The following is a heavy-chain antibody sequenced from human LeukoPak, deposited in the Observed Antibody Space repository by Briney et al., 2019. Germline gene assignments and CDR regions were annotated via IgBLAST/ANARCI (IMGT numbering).Heavy chain of an antibody. Sequence: PGESLRLSCTASGFTFSDYSVNWVRQAPGKGLEWVSCITGTSDIYYADSVKGRFTISRDNAKNSLYLQMNSLRAEDTAVYYCARVVWYGYFDYWGQGTLVTVSS. V-gene: IGHV3-69-1*01. D-gene: IGHD3/OR15-3a*01. J-gene: IGHJ4*02. CDR2: ITGTSDI. CDR1: GFTFSDYS. CDR3: ARVVWYGYFDY.